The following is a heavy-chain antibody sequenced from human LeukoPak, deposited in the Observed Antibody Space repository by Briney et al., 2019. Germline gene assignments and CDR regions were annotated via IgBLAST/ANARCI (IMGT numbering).Heavy chain of an antibody. D-gene: IGHD7-27*01. CDR2: IGISDVDR. J-gene: IGHJ4*02. Sequence: GGSLRLSCAASGFTISSQAMSWVRQAPGKGLECVSTIGISDVDRHYADSVKGRFTISRDNSKNTLYLQMNSLRADDTAVYYCAKDALGAGGFDYWGQGTLVTVSS. CDR1: GFTISSQA. V-gene: IGHV3-23*01. CDR3: AKDALGAGGFDY.